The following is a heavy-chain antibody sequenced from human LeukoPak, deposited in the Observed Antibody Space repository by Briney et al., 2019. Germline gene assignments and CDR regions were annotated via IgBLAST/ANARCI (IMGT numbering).Heavy chain of an antibody. CDR1: GDSVSSNTAA. V-gene: IGHV6-1*01. CDR2: TYYRSEWYN. Sequence: SQTLSLTCAISGDSVSSNTAAWNWIRQSPSRGLEWLGRTYYRSEWYNYYAVSLKSRIIINPDTSKNQFSLQLNSVTPEDTAFYYCTRVLPGTTPYDAFDIWGQGTMVTVSS. CDR3: TRVLPGTTPYDAFDI. D-gene: IGHD1-1*01. J-gene: IGHJ3*02.